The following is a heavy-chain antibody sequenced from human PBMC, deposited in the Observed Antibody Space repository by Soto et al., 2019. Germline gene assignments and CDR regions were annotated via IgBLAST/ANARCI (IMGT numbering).Heavy chain of an antibody. CDR2: IYHSGST. CDR1: GGSISSSNW. J-gene: IGHJ4*02. V-gene: IGHV4-4*02. CDR3: ARAAMGGSSWPFDY. Sequence: SETLCLTYAVSGGSISSSNWWSWVRQPPGKGLEWIGEIYHSGSTNYNPSLKSRVTISVDKSKNQFSLKLSSVTAADTAVYYCARAAMGGSSWPFDYWGQGTLVTVSS. D-gene: IGHD6-13*01.